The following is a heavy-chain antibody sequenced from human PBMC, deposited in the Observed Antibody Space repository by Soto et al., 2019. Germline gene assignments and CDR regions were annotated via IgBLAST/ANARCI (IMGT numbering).Heavy chain of an antibody. CDR1: GGTFSSYT. D-gene: IGHD2-2*02. Sequence: SVKVSCKASGGTFSSYTISWVRQAPGQGLEWMGRIIPILGIANYAQKFQGRVTITADKSTSTAYMELSSLRSEDTAVYYCARDIGYCSSTSCYNYMDVWSKGTTVTVSS. CDR3: ARDIGYCSSTSCYNYMDV. V-gene: IGHV1-69*04. CDR2: IIPILGIA. J-gene: IGHJ6*03.